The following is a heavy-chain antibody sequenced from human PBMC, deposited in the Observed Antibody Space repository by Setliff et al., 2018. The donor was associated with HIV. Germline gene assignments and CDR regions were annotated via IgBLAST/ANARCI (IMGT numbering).Heavy chain of an antibody. CDR3: ARSGYSSSWYLDYYYYYGMDV. CDR2: IIPVFGTT. CDR1: GGTFSSYA. D-gene: IGHD6-13*01. J-gene: IGHJ6*02. Sequence: GASVKVSCKASGGTFSSYAISWVRQAPGQGLDWMGGIIPVFGTTNYAQKFQGRVTITADESTSTAYMELSSLRSEDTAVYYCARSGYSSSWYLDYYYYYGMDVWGQGTTVTVSS. V-gene: IGHV1-69*13.